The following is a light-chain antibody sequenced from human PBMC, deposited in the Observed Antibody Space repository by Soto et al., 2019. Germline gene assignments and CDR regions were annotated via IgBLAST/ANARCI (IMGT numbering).Light chain of an antibody. V-gene: IGKV1-12*01. Sequence: DIQMTQSPSSVPASVGDRVTITCRASQDIGYALAWFQQNPGEAPSLLMYTASSLHSGVPSRFSGSRSGTDFTLTISSLQPEDSATYYCQQGNSFPLTFGGGTKVEIK. CDR3: QQGNSFPLT. CDR1: QDIGYA. J-gene: IGKJ4*01. CDR2: TAS.